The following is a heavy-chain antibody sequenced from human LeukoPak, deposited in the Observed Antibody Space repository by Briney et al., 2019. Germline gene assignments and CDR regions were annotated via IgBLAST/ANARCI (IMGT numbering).Heavy chain of an antibody. V-gene: IGHV1-3*01. CDR1: GYTFTSYA. D-gene: IGHD5-18*01. CDR3: ARVTGGRGYSYGYFQFDP. Sequence: ASVKVSCKASGYTFTSYAMHWVRQAPGQRLEWMGWINAGNGNTKYSQKFQGRVTITRDKSASTAYMELSSLRSEDTAVYYCARVTGGRGYSYGYFQFDPWGQGTLVTVSS. CDR2: INAGNGNT. J-gene: IGHJ5*02.